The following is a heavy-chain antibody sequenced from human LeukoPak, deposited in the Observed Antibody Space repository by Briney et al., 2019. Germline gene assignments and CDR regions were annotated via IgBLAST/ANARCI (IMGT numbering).Heavy chain of an antibody. CDR3: AYIVRGGYLPPPDFDY. J-gene: IGHJ4*02. V-gene: IGHV1-69*02. CDR2: IIPILGIA. CDR1: GGTFSSYI. D-gene: IGHD1-26*01. Sequence: ASVKVSCKASGGTFSSYIISWVRQAPGQGLEWMGRIIPILGIANYAQKFQGRVTITADKSTSTAYMELSSLRSEDTAVYYCAYIVRGGYLPPPDFDYWGQGTLVTVSS.